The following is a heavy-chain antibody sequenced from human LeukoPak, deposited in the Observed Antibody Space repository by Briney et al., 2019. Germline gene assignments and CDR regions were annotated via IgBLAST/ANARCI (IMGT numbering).Heavy chain of an antibody. V-gene: IGHV1-18*04. Sequence: GASVKVSCKASGYTFNSYGISWVRQAPGQGLEWMGWINAYNGDINHAQKFQGRVTMSTDTSTTTAYMELGSLRSDDTAVYYCAREGSEVGFDYWGQGTLVTVSS. CDR3: AREGSEVGFDY. D-gene: IGHD2-15*01. J-gene: IGHJ4*02. CDR1: GYTFNSYG. CDR2: INAYNGDI.